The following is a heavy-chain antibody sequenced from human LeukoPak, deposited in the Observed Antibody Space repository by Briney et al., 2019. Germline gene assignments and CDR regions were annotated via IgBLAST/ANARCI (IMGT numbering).Heavy chain of an antibody. CDR2: IWYDGSNK. J-gene: IGHJ4*02. Sequence: GGSLRLSCAASGFTFSSYGMHWVRQAPGKGLEWVAVIWYDGSNKYYADSVKGRFTISRDNSKNTLYLQMNSLRAEDTAVYYCARDQYDTWSRRGNFDSWGQGTLVIVSS. CDR3: ARDQYDTWSRRGNFDS. D-gene: IGHD3-3*01. CDR1: GFTFSSYG. V-gene: IGHV3-33*01.